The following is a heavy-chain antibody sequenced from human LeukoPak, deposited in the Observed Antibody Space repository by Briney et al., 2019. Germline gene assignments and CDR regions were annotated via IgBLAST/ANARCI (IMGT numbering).Heavy chain of an antibody. CDR1: GYNFTELS. J-gene: IGHJ4*02. Sequence: ASVKVSCKVSGYNFTELSMHWVRQAPGKGLEWMGGFDPEDDETIYAQKFQGRVTMTEDTSTDTAYMELSSLRSEDTAVYYCATDRWAVAGLFDYWGQGTLVTVSS. D-gene: IGHD6-19*01. CDR3: ATDRWAVAGLFDY. CDR2: FDPEDDET. V-gene: IGHV1-24*01.